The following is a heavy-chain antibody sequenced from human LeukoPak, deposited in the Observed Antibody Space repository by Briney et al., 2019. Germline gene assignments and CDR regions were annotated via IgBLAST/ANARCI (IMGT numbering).Heavy chain of an antibody. Sequence: GGSLRLSCAASGFTFSSYSMNWVRQAPGKGLEWVSTITSSSRYIYYSDSVKGRFTISRDNSKNTLYLQMNSLRAEDTAVYYCARGFETRSAAGKSSYYFDYWGQGTLVTVSS. J-gene: IGHJ4*02. CDR3: ARGFETRSAAGKSSYYFDY. CDR2: ITSSSRYI. V-gene: IGHV3-21*04. D-gene: IGHD6-13*01. CDR1: GFTFSSYS.